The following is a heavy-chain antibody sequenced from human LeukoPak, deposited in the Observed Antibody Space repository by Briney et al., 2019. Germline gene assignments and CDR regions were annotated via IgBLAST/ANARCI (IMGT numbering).Heavy chain of an antibody. CDR3: ARGRDYSTPYDAFDI. Sequence: VASVKVSCKASGYTFTGYYMHWVRQAPGQGLEWMGWINPNSGGTNYAQKFQGRATMTRDTSISTAYMELSRLRSDDTAVYYCARGRDYSTPYDAFDIWGQGTMVTVSS. J-gene: IGHJ3*02. CDR2: INPNSGGT. CDR1: GYTFTGYY. V-gene: IGHV1-2*02. D-gene: IGHD4-11*01.